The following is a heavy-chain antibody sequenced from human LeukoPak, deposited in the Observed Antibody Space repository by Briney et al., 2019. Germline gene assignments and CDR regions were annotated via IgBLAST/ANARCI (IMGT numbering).Heavy chain of an antibody. V-gene: IGHV1-2*02. D-gene: IGHD3-16*02. J-gene: IGHJ4*02. CDR3: ARRIFGGVIVSPNDY. Sequence: ASVKVSCKASVYTFTGYFMHWVRQAPGQGLEWMGWINPNSGGTNYAQKFQGRVTMTRDTSISTAYMELSRLRSDDTAVYYCARRIFGGVIVSPNDYWGQGTLVTVSS. CDR2: INPNSGGT. CDR1: VYTFTGYF.